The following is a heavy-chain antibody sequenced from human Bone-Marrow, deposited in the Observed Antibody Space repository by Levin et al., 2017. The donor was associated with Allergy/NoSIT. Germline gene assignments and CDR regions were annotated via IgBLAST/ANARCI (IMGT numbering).Heavy chain of an antibody. Sequence: GASVKVSCKASGYSFTGYDINWVRQGTGQGLEWIGWMNPNSGNAGYAQQFQGRVTMTRDTSITTAYMTLSSLTSDDTAVYYCAKSVRRTYYSHSSGYYDLHFWGQGTLVTVSS. CDR1: GYSFTGYD. D-gene: IGHD3-22*01. V-gene: IGHV1-8*01. J-gene: IGHJ4*02. CDR3: AKSVRRTYYSHSSGYYDLHF. CDR2: MNPNSGNA.